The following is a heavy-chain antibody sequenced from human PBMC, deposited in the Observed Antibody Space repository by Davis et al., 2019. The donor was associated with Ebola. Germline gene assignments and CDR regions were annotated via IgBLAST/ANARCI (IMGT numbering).Heavy chain of an antibody. Sequence: HTGGSLRLSCAVSGLTFTNSWIHWVRQAPGKGLVWVSRISFDGYNTDYADSVKGRFTISRDNAKNTLYLQMSSLRAEDTAVYYCARGYCSGSSCYSVVSYWGQGTLVTVSS. J-gene: IGHJ4*02. CDR2: ISFDGYNT. CDR1: GLTFTNSW. D-gene: IGHD2-15*01. V-gene: IGHV3-74*01. CDR3: ARGYCSGSSCYSVVSY.